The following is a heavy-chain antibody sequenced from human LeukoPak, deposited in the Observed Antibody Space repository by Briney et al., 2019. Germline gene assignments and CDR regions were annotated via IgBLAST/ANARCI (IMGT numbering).Heavy chain of an antibody. CDR1: GDSVSSNSAA. Sequence: SQTLSLTCAISGDSVSSNSAAWNWIRQSPSRGLEWLGRTYYRSKWYNDYAVSVKSRITINPDTSKNQFSLQLNSVTPEDTAVYYCARDLGYYYGSGSYPYYYYYMDVWGKGTTVTVSS. CDR2: TYYRSKWYN. D-gene: IGHD3-10*01. J-gene: IGHJ6*03. CDR3: ARDLGYYYGSGSYPYYYYYMDV. V-gene: IGHV6-1*01.